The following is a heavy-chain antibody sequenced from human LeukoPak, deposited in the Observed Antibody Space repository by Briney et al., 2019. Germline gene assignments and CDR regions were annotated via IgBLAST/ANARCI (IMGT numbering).Heavy chain of an antibody. CDR3: ASPVVTYGMDV. D-gene: IGHD3-22*01. J-gene: IGHJ6*02. Sequence: GGSLRLSCAASGFTFSSYEMNWVRQAPGKGLEWVSYISSSGSTIYYADSVKGRFTISRDNAKNSLYLQMNSPRAEDTAVYYCASPVVTYGMDVWGQGTTVTVSS. CDR2: ISSSGSTI. V-gene: IGHV3-48*03. CDR1: GFTFSSYE.